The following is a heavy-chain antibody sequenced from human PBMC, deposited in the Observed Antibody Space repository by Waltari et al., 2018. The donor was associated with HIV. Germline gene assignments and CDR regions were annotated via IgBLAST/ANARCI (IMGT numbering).Heavy chain of an antibody. J-gene: IGHJ4*02. CDR2: IYHSGST. D-gene: IGHD6-6*01. V-gene: IGHV4-4*02. CDR3: ARGPHVGQQLVWLDY. CDR1: GCSISSSHW. Sequence: QVQLQESGPGLVKPSGTLSLTCAVSGCSISSSHWWSWGRQPPGKGLEWIGEIYHSGSTNYNPSLKSRVTISVDKSKNQFPLKLSSVTAADTAVYYCARGPHVGQQLVWLDYWGQGTLVTVSS.